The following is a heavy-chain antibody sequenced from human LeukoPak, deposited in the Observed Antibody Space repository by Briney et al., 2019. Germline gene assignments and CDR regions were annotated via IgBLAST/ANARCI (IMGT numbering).Heavy chain of an antibody. CDR2: IYSGGGT. Sequence: GGSLRLSCSASGFTVSNNYMSWVRQAPGKGLEWVSIIYSGGGTNYADSVKGRFTISRNNSKNTLSLQMSSLRPDDTAVYYCARGLQQQLGWFDPWGQGTLVTVSS. CDR1: GFTVSNNY. J-gene: IGHJ5*02. V-gene: IGHV3-53*04. CDR3: ARGLQQQLGWFDP. D-gene: IGHD6-13*01.